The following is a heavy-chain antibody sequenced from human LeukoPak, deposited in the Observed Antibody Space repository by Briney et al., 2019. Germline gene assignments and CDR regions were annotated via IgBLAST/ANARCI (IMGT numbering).Heavy chain of an antibody. CDR2: ISGSDGST. J-gene: IGHJ1*01. V-gene: IGHV3-23*01. Sequence: PGGSLRLSCAASGFTFSSYAMSWVRQAPGKGLEWVSAISGSDGSTYYADPVKGRFTISRDNSKNTLYLQMNSLRVDDTAVYYCVKGSKGGMIVPGERPKYFHHWGQGTLVTVSS. CDR3: VKGSKGGMIVPGERPKYFHH. D-gene: IGHD3-10*01. CDR1: GFTFSSYA.